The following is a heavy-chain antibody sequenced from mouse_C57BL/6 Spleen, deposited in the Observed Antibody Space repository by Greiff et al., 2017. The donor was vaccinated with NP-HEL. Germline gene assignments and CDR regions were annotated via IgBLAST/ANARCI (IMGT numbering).Heavy chain of an antibody. D-gene: IGHD1-1*01. CDR1: GYTFTEYP. CDR2: FYPGSGSI. CDR3: ARHEAYYYGSSYYAMDY. V-gene: IGHV1-62-2*01. J-gene: IGHJ4*01. Sequence: VQLQQSGAELVKPGASVKLSCKASGYTFTEYPIHWVKQRSGQGLEWIGWFYPGSGSIKYNEKFKDKATLTADKSSSTVYMELSRLTSEDSAVYFCARHEAYYYGSSYYAMDYWGQGTSVTVSS.